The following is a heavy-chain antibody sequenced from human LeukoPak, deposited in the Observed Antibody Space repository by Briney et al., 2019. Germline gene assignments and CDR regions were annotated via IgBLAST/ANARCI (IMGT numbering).Heavy chain of an antibody. CDR3: ARVSGLNWYFDL. V-gene: IGHV4-4*07. Sequence: SETLSLTCTVSGGSISSYYWGWIRQPAGKGLEWIGRIYTSGSTNYNPSLKSRVTMSVDTSKNQFSLKLSSVTAADTAVYHRARVSGLNWYFDLWGRGTLVTVSS. CDR1: GGSISSYY. D-gene: IGHD5-12*01. J-gene: IGHJ2*01. CDR2: IYTSGST.